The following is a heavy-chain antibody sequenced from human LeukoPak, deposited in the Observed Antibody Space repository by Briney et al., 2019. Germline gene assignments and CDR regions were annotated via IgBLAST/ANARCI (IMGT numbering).Heavy chain of an antibody. V-gene: IGHV3-23*01. J-gene: IGHJ4*02. D-gene: IGHD6-6*01. Sequence: GGSLRLSCAASGFTFSSYAMSWVRQAPGKGLEWVSAISGSGGSTYYADSVKGRFTISRDNSKNTLYLQMNSLRAEDTAVCYCAKVPRPVYYFDYWGQGTLVTVSS. CDR2: ISGSGGST. CDR1: GFTFSSYA. CDR3: AKVPRPVYYFDY.